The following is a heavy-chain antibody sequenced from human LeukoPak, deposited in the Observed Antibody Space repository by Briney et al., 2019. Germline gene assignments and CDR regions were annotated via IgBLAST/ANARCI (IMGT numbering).Heavy chain of an antibody. J-gene: IGHJ4*02. CDR2: ISDGGDTT. V-gene: IGHV3-23*01. CDR3: AKTQGFFDH. Sequence: GSLRLSCAASGFTFSNSGMTWVRQAPGKGMEWVTGISDGGDTTYDAGSVKGRFTVSRDNSKNILYLQMNSLRAEDTAIYYCAKTQGFFDHWGQGSLVTVSS. CDR1: GFTFSNSG.